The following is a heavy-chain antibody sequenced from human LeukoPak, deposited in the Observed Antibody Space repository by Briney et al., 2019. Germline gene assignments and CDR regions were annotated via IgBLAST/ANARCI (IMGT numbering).Heavy chain of an antibody. D-gene: IGHD1-1*01. CDR2: IYYSGST. J-gene: IGHJ4*02. CDR3: ARVGTTGTTIRYYFDY. Sequence: SETLSLTCTVSGGSISSSSYYWGWIRQPPGKGLEWIGSIYYSGSTYYNPSLKSRVTISVDTSKNQFSLKLSSVTAADTAVYYCARVGTTGTTIRYYFDYWGQGTLVTVSS. V-gene: IGHV4-39*07. CDR1: GGSISSSSYY.